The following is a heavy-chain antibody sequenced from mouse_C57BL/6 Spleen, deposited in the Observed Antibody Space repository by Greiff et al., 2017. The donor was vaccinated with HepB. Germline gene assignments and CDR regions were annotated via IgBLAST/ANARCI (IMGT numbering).Heavy chain of an antibody. Sequence: VQLQQSGAELVKPGASVKLSCKASGYTFTSYWMHWVKQRPGQGLEWIGMIHPNSGSTNYNEKFKSKATLTVDKSSSTAYMQLSSLTSEDSAVYCCARDSKRYFDVWGTGTTVTVSS. CDR1: GYTFTSYW. V-gene: IGHV1-64*01. J-gene: IGHJ1*03. CDR3: ARDSKRYFDV. CDR2: IHPNSGST. D-gene: IGHD2-5*01.